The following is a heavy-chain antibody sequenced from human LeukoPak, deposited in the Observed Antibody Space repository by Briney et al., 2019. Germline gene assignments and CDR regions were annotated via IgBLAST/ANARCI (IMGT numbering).Heavy chain of an antibody. CDR2: IKQDGSEK. CDR3: ARDRDLSY. D-gene: IGHD3-16*02. V-gene: IGHV3-7*01. CDR1: GFTFSSYW. J-gene: IGHJ4*02. Sequence: GGSLRLSCVTSGFTFSSYWMSWVRQAPGKGLEWVANIKQDGSEKYYVDSVKGRFTISRDNAKNSLYLQMNSLRAEDTAVYYCARDRDLSYWGQGTLVTVSS.